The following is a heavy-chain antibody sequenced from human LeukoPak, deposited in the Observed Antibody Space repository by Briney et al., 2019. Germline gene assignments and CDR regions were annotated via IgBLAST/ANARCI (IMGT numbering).Heavy chain of an antibody. CDR2: INHSGST. J-gene: IGHJ6*04. D-gene: IGHD6-13*01. V-gene: IGHV4-34*01. CDR3: ARAAGYSSSGDV. CDR1: GGSFSGYY. Sequence: PSETLSLTCAVYGGSFSGYYWSWIRQPPGKGLEWIGEINHSGSTNYNPSLKSRVTISVDTSKNQFSLKLSSVTAADTAVYYCARAAGYSSSGDVWGKGTTVTVSS.